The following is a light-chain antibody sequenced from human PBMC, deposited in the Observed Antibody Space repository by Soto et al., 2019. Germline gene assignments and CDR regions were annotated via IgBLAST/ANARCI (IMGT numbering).Light chain of an antibody. CDR1: QDISNY. V-gene: IGKV1-33*01. CDR3: QQYDNLPLT. J-gene: IGKJ4*01. CDR2: DAS. Sequence: DLPMTQSPSSLSASVGDRVTITCQASQDISNYLNWYQQKPGKAPKLLIYDASNLETGVPSKFSGSGSETDFTFTISSLQPEDIATYYCQQYDNLPLTFGGGTKVEIK.